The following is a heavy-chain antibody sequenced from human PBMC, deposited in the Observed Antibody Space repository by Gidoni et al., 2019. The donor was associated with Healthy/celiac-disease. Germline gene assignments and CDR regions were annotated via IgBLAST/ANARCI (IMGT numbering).Heavy chain of an antibody. CDR3: AGTPGYYDFWSGYYSYGMDV. J-gene: IGHJ6*02. CDR2: ISSSSSTI. Sequence: EVQRVESGGGLVQPGGSLRLSCAASGVTLSTYSMNWVRQAPGKGLEWVSYISSSSSTIYYADSVKGRFTISRDNAKNSLYLQMNSLRAEDTAVYYCAGTPGYYDFWSGYYSYGMDVWGQGTTVTVSS. V-gene: IGHV3-48*01. CDR1: GVTLSTYS. D-gene: IGHD3-3*01.